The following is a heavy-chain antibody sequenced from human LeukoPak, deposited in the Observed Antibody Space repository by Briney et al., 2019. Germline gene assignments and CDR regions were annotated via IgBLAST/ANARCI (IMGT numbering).Heavy chain of an antibody. CDR2: IYYSGST. D-gene: IGHD2-2*01. V-gene: IGHV4-30-4*01. CDR3: ARDVVPAAPVHYYYGMDV. CDR1: GGSISSGDYY. J-gene: IGHJ6*02. Sequence: SETLSFTCTVSGGSISSGDYYWSWIRQPPGKGLEWIGYIYYSGSTYYNPSLKSRVTISVDTSKNQFSLKLSSVTAADTAVYYCARDVVPAAPVHYYYGMDVWGQGTTVTVSS.